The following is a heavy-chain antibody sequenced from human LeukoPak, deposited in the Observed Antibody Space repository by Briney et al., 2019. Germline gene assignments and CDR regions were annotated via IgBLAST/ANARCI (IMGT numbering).Heavy chain of an antibody. CDR1: GYTFTSYY. D-gene: IGHD6-13*01. CDR3: ARGSPDIIAAAGGNWFDP. V-gene: IGHV1-46*03. CDR2: INPSGGST. Sequence: ASVKVSRKASGYTFTSYYMHWVRQAPGQGLEWMGIINPSGGSTSYAQKFQGRVTMTRDTSTSTVYMELSSLRSEDTAVYYCARGSPDIIAAAGGNWFDPWGQGTLVTVSS. J-gene: IGHJ5*02.